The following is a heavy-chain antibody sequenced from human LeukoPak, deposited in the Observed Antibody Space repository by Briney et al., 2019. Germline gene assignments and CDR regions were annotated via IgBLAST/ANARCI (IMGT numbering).Heavy chain of an antibody. CDR1: GFTFNTYG. Sequence: GGTLRLSCVVSGFTFNTYGMSWVRQAPGKGLEWVSAISGRGGNTYYADSVKGRFIISRDNSNNTLFLQINTLRAEDTAVYYCARDPAATYYYDSSGYTPPDYWGQGTLVTVSS. V-gene: IGHV3-23*01. CDR3: ARDPAATYYYDSSGYTPPDY. J-gene: IGHJ4*02. D-gene: IGHD3-22*01. CDR2: ISGRGGNT.